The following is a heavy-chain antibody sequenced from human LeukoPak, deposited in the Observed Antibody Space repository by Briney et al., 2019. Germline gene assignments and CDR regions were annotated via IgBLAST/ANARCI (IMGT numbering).Heavy chain of an antibody. D-gene: IGHD2-15*01. Sequence: ASLNVSCKASGYTFTSYYIHWVRQAPGQGLEWMGKINPSGGSTNYAQKFQGRVTMTRDTSTSTVYMELSSLRSEDTAVYYCARTIVDGGTNYWGQGTLVTVSS. CDR1: GYTFTSYY. V-gene: IGHV1-46*01. CDR2: INPSGGST. J-gene: IGHJ4*02. CDR3: ARTIVDGGTNY.